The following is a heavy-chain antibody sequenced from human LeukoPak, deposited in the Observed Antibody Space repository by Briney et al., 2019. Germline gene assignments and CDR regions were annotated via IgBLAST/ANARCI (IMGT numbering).Heavy chain of an antibody. V-gene: IGHV3-66*01. CDR3: ASISDLLYYFDS. Sequence: GGSLRLSCAASGFTVSSNYMSWVRQAPGKGLEWVSVSYTGGNTHYADSVKGRFTLSRDNSKNTVYLQMNSLRVEDTAMYYCASISDLLYYFDSWGQRTLVSVSS. CDR1: GFTVSSNY. J-gene: IGHJ4*02. CDR2: SYTGGNT.